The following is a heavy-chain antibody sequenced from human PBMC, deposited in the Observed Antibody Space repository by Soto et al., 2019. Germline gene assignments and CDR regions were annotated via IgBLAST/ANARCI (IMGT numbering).Heavy chain of an antibody. CDR3: AREGGIAAADSYYYMDV. CDR1: GGTFSSYT. CDR2: IIPILGIA. D-gene: IGHD6-13*01. Sequence: QVQLVQSGAEVKKPGSSVKVSCKASGGTFSSYTISWVRQAPGQGLEWMGRIIPILGIANYAQKFQGRVTITADKSTSTAYMELSSLRSEDTAVYYCAREGGIAAADSYYYMDVWGKGTTVTVSS. V-gene: IGHV1-69*08. J-gene: IGHJ6*03.